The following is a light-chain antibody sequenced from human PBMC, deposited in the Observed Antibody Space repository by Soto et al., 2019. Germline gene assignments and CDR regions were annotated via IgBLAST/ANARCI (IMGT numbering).Light chain of an antibody. CDR3: QVWDISSDHFVV. V-gene: IGLV3-21*04. CDR1: NIGSKS. CDR2: YDS. J-gene: IGLJ2*01. Sequence: SYELTQPPSVSVAPGKTARITCGGNNIGSKSVHWYQQKPGQAPVLVIYYDSDRPSGIPERFSGSNSGNTATLTISRVEAGDEADYYCQVWDISSDHFVVFGGWTKLTVL.